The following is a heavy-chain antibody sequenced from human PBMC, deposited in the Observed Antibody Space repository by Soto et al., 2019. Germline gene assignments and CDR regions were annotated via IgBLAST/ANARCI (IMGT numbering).Heavy chain of an antibody. V-gene: IGHV3-30*03. CDR3: ARDRRIAAAGPSSYYYYGMDV. D-gene: IGHD6-13*01. Sequence: GGSLRLSCAASGFTFSSYGLHCVRQAPGKGLEWLAVISYDGSNKYYADSVKGRFTISRDNSKNTLYLQMNSLRAEDTAVYYCARDRRIAAAGPSSYYYYGMDVWGQGTTVTVSS. J-gene: IGHJ6*02. CDR1: GFTFSSYG. CDR2: ISYDGSNK.